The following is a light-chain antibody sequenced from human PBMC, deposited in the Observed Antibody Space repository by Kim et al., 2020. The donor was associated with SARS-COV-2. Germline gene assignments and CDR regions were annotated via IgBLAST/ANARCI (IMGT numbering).Light chain of an antibody. V-gene: IGLV3-19*01. J-gene: IGLJ2*01. CDR2: GRN. CDR3: QSRDSGGNVL. CDR1: SLRSYY. Sequence: SSELTQDPAVSVALGQTVRITCQGDSLRSYYATWYQQRPRQAPVLVIYGRNNRPSGIPDRFSGSSSGNTASLTIGGAQAEDEADFYCQSRDSGGNVLFGGGTKVTVL.